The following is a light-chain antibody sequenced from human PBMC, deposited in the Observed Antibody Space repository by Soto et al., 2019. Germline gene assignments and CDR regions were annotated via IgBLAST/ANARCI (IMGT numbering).Light chain of an antibody. Sequence: AIQLTQYPSSLSASVGDRVTITCRASQGISSALAWYQQKTGEAPKLLIYDASSLESGVPSRLRGSGSGTEFTITISSLQTDDFATYYCQQYNSYPWTFGQGTKVDI. CDR2: DAS. CDR1: QGISSA. J-gene: IGKJ1*01. V-gene: IGKV1-13*02. CDR3: QQYNSYPWT.